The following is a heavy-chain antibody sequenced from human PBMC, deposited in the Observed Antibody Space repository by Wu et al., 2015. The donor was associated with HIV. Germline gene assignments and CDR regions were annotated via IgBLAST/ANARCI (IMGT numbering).Heavy chain of an antibody. V-gene: IGHV1-24*01. J-gene: IGHJ6*02. CDR3: AREKEGGSGSGVSKQVGGLDV. CDR1: GNTLTELI. CDR2: FDPENGGP. D-gene: IGHD3-10*01. Sequence: QVHLEQSGAEVRKPGASAKVSCKISGNTLTELIMHWVRQPHGKGLEWMGSFDPENGGPIYAQKFQGRVSMTEDTSRDTAYMELRSLSSEDTALYYCAREKEGGSGSGVSKQVGGLDVWGQGTTVTVSS.